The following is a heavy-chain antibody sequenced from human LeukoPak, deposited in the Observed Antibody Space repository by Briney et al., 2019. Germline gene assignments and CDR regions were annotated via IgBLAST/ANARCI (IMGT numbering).Heavy chain of an antibody. CDR3: AKEVAAAGSRFDY. CDR1: GFTFGSYA. V-gene: IGHV3-23*01. J-gene: IGHJ4*02. D-gene: IGHD6-13*01. CDR2: ISGSGGST. Sequence: GGSLRLSCAASGFTFGSYAMGWVRQAPGQGLEWVSAISGSGGSTYYADSVKGRFTISRDNSKNTLYLQMNSLRAEDTAVYYCAKEVAAAGSRFDYWGQGTLVTVSS.